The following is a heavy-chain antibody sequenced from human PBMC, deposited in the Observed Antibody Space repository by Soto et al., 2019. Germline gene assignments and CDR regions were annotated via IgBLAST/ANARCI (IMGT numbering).Heavy chain of an antibody. D-gene: IGHD3-22*01. CDR2: ISSSSSFR. CDR3: AKSGGGGYDSNNDHSSGLLMGPS. J-gene: IGHJ4*02. Sequence: GGSLRLSCAASGFTFTNHNMNWVRQAPGKGLEWVSSISSSSSFRNYADSVKGRFSISRDNDKNLVYLQMDSLRAEDTAVYYCAKSGGGGYDSNNDHSSGLLMGPSWGQGTLVTVSS. V-gene: IGHV3-21*01. CDR1: GFTFTNHN.